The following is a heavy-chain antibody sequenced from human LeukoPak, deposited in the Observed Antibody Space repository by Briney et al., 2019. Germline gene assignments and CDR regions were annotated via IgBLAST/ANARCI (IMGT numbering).Heavy chain of an antibody. CDR1: GATFSSYA. J-gene: IGHJ6*04. Sequence: GAAVKVTCKASGATFSSYAISWVRQAPGQGHEWVGGILPIFGTANYAQKFQGRVTITADKSTSTAYMELSGLRSEDTAVYYCARAGGLQGGYYYYYGMDVWGKGTTVTVSS. D-gene: IGHD2-21*01. CDR2: ILPIFGTA. CDR3: ARAGGLQGGYYYYYGMDV. V-gene: IGHV1-69*06.